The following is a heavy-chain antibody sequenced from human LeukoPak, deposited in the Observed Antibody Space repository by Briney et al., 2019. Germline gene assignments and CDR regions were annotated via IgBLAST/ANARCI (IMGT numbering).Heavy chain of an antibody. J-gene: IGHJ4*02. CDR2: IYYSGST. V-gene: IGHV4-59*08. CDR3: ALTKKYYDSSGYYMDY. Sequence: SETLSLTCTVSGGSISSYYWSWIRQPPGKGLEWIGYIYYSGSTNYNPSLKSRVTISVDTSKNQFSLKLSSVTAADTAVYYCALTKKYYDSSGYYMDYWGQGTLVTVSS. CDR1: GGSISSYY. D-gene: IGHD3-22*01.